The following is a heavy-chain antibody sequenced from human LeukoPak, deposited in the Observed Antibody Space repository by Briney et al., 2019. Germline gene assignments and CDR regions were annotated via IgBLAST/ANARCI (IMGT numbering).Heavy chain of an antibody. Sequence: ASVKVSCKASGYTFIGYYIHWVRQAPGHGPEWMGWINPDTGGTNFAEKFQGRATMTRDTSLTTVHMEMSRLTSDDTAVYYCVRGQRPVETGVVRLDPWGQGTLVTVSS. CDR3: VRGQRPVETGVVRLDP. J-gene: IGHJ5*02. V-gene: IGHV1-2*02. CDR1: GYTFIGYY. CDR2: INPDTGGT. D-gene: IGHD5-18*01.